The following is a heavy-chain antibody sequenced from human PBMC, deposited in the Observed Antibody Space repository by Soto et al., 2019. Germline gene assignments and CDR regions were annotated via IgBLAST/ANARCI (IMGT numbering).Heavy chain of an antibody. CDR1: GFTFSIYA. V-gene: IGHV3-64D*06. D-gene: IGHD3-22*01. CDR2: ISINGDNT. Sequence: EVPLVESGGGVVQPGGSLRLSCSASGFTFSIYAMHWVRQAPGKGLEYVSSISINGDNTHYADSVKGRFTISRDNSKNTQYLQMSNLRAEDTAVYYCVKGEYYYDSGAYYPFDHWGQGTLVIVSS. CDR3: VKGEYYYDSGAYYPFDH. J-gene: IGHJ4*02.